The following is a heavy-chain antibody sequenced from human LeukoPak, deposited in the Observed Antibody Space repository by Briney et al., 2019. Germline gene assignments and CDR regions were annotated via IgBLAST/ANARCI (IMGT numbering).Heavy chain of an antibody. Sequence: GIPLRLSCAPSGFTFRSYAMHCVRHSPGKGLECVAVISYDGSNKYYAHSVKGRFTIPRDNPKNTLYPQRNSLRPDDTAVYSCARGWNGDYNRGFDYWGQGTLVTVSS. J-gene: IGHJ4*02. D-gene: IGHD4-17*01. CDR1: GFTFRSYA. CDR3: ARGWNGDYNRGFDY. CDR2: ISYDGSNK. V-gene: IGHV3-30*04.